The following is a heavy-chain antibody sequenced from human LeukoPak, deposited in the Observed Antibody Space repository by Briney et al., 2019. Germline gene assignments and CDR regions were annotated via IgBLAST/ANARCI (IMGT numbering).Heavy chain of an antibody. CDR3: AKRSATSSGYFDF. J-gene: IGHJ4*02. V-gene: IGHV3-30*02. CDR1: GFTFNTYG. Sequence: GGSLRLSCAASGFTFNTYGMHWVRQAPGKGLEWVTFIRFDGSNKYYADSVKGRFTISRGNSKNTVYLQMNSLRAEDTAIYYCAKRSATSSGYFDFWGRGTLVTVSS. CDR2: IRFDGSNK. D-gene: IGHD3-22*01.